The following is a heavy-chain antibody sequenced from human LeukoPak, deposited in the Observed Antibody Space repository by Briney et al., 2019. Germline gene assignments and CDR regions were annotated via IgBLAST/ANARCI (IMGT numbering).Heavy chain of an antibody. CDR2: MNPNSGNT. V-gene: IGHV1-8*01. CDR1: GYTFTSYD. Sequence: GASVKVSCKASGYTFTSYDINWVRQATGQGLEWMGRMNPNSGNTGYAQKFQGRVTMTRNTSISTAYMELSSLRSEDTAVYYCARGNIAAAGSNYNWFDPWGQGTLVTVSS. D-gene: IGHD6-13*01. CDR3: ARGNIAAAGSNYNWFDP. J-gene: IGHJ5*02.